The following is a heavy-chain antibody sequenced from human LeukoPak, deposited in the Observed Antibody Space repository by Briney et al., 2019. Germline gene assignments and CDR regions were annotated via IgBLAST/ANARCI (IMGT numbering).Heavy chain of an antibody. Sequence: SVKVSCKASGGTFSSYAISWVRQAPGQGLEWMGGIIPIFGTANYAQKFQGRVTMTEDTSTDTAYMELSSLRSEDTAVYYCSALHYDFWSGYYGDYYYYYMDVWGKGTTVTVSS. J-gene: IGHJ6*03. CDR1: GGTFSSYA. V-gene: IGHV1-69*06. CDR2: IIPIFGTA. CDR3: SALHYDFWSGYYGDYYYYYMDV. D-gene: IGHD3-3*01.